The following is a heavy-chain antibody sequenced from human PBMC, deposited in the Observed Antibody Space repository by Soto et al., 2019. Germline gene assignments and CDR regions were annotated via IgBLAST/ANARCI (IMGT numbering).Heavy chain of an antibody. Sequence: QAQLVQSGTEVKKPGASVKVSCKTSGYTFISYYIHWVRQAPGQGPEWLGWINPKSGVTKYAQKFQGWVAMTRDTSISTAYMEINRLGDDDTAVYYCAKDTGVSGGGDAFDIWGQGTMVTVSS. J-gene: IGHJ3*02. CDR2: INPKSGVT. D-gene: IGHD3-10*02. V-gene: IGHV1-2*04. CDR1: GYTFISYY. CDR3: AKDTGVSGGGDAFDI.